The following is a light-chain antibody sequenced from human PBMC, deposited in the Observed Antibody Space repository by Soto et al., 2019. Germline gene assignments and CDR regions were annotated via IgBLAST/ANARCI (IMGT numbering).Light chain of an antibody. CDR3: QQYGSSPRT. CDR2: EIS. Sequence: EIVLTQSPGTLSLSPGERATLSCRASQSITRTYLAWYQQKLGQAPRLLIYEISTRATGIPDRFSGSGSGTDFTLAISRLEPEDFAVYYCQQYGSSPRTFGQGTKVEIK. V-gene: IGKV3-20*01. CDR1: QSITRTY. J-gene: IGKJ1*01.